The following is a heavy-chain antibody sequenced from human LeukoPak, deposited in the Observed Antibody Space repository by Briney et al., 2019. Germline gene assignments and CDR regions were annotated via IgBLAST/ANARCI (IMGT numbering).Heavy chain of an antibody. J-gene: IGHJ6*02. Sequence: GGSLRLSCAASGFTFAGYAMRWVRQAPGKGLEWVSLISGDGGSTYYADSVKGRFTISRDKSKSTLYMQMNSLRTEDTAVYYCAKSRGGPTMVPRVTSATEVYGMDVWGRGTTVPVTS. D-gene: IGHD3-10*01. V-gene: IGHV3-43*02. CDR2: ISGDGGST. CDR1: GFTFAGYA. CDR3: AKSRGGPTMVPRVTSATEVYGMDV.